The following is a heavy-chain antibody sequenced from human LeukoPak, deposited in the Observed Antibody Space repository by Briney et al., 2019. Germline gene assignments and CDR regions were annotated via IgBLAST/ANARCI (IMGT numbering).Heavy chain of an antibody. CDR3: AKGSRGGGYSNLDY. Sequence: GGSLRLSCAASGFTFSSYAMSWVRQAPGKGLEWVSGISDSGGSTYYADSVKGRFTISRDNSKNTLYLQMNSLRAEDTAVYYCAKGSRGGGYSNLDYWGQGTLVTVSS. D-gene: IGHD1-26*01. J-gene: IGHJ4*02. CDR2: ISDSGGST. V-gene: IGHV3-23*01. CDR1: GFTFSSYA.